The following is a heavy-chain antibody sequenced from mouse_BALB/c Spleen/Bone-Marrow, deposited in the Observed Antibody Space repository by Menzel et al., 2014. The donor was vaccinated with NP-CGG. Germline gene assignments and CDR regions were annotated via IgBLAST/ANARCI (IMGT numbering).Heavy chain of an antibody. V-gene: IGHV1S29*02. CDR1: GYTFXDYN. Sequence: VQLQQSGPELVKPGASVKISCKASGYTFXDYNMHWVKQSHGKSLEWIGYIYPYNGGTGYNQKFKSKATLAVDNSSSTAYMGLRSLTSEDSAVYYCTRREYGNYGYAMDYWGQGTSVTVSS. CDR2: IYPYNGGT. J-gene: IGHJ4*01. CDR3: TRREYGNYGYAMDY. D-gene: IGHD2-10*02.